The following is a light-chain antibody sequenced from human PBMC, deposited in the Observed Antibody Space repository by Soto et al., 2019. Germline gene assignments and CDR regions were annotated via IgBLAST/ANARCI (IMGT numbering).Light chain of an antibody. V-gene: IGKV3D-15*01. CDR1: QSVSRN. Sequence: EIVMTQSPATLSVSPGERATLSCRASQSVSRNLAWYQQKPGQAPRLLIYGASTRATGIPARFSGGGSGTDFTLTISSLQSEDFAVYYCQQYKNWPPLTFGGGTKVEIK. J-gene: IGKJ4*01. CDR2: GAS. CDR3: QQYKNWPPLT.